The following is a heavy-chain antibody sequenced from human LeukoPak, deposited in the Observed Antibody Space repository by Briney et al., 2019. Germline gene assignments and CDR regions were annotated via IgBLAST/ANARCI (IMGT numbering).Heavy chain of an antibody. J-gene: IGHJ4*02. CDR1: GGSFSGYY. Sequence: PSETLSLTCAVYGGSFSGYYWSWIRQPPGKGLEWIGEINHSGSTNYNPSLKSRVTISVDTSKNQFSLKLSSVTAADTAVYYCARVRRRAANDYWGQGTLVTVSS. CDR2: INHSGST. V-gene: IGHV4-34*01. D-gene: IGHD2-15*01. CDR3: ARVRRRAANDY.